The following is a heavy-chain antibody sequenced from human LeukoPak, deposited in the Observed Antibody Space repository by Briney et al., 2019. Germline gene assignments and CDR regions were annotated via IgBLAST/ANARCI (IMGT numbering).Heavy chain of an antibody. V-gene: IGHV4-59*01. D-gene: IGHD6-13*01. CDR1: GGSISSYY. J-gene: IGHJ6*03. CDR2: IYYSGST. CDR3: ARGGTSSWFNYYYYYMDV. Sequence: SETLSLTCTVSGGSISSYYWSWIRQPPGKGLEWIGYIYYSGSTNYNPSLKSRVTISVDTSKNQFSLKLSSVTAADTAVYYCARGGTSSWFNYYYYYMDVWGKGTTVTVSS.